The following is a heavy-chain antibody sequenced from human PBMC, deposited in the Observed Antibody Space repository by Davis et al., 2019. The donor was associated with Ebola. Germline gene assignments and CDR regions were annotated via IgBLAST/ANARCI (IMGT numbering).Heavy chain of an antibody. D-gene: IGHD3-10*01. CDR1: GGSISSSSYY. CDR3: ARHISISAPDDY. J-gene: IGHJ4*02. V-gene: IGHV4-39*01. Sequence: MPSETLSLTCTVSGGSISSSSYYWGWIRQPPGKGLEWIGSIYYSGSTYYNPSLKSRVTISVDTSKNQFSLKLSSVTAADTAVYYCARHISISAPDDYWGQGTLVTVSS. CDR2: IYYSGST.